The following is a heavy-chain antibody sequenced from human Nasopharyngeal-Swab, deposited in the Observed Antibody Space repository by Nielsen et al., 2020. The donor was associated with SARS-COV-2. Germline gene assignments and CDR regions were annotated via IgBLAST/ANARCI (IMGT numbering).Heavy chain of an antibody. J-gene: IGHJ3*02. CDR3: AKDTALYLAFDI. D-gene: IGHD3-9*01. Sequence: GESLQISCAASGFTFSSYAMSWVRQAPGKGLEWVSAISGSGGSTYYADSVKGRFTISRDKSKNTLYLQMNSLRAEDTAVYYCAKDTALYLAFDIWGQGTMVTVSS. CDR1: GFTFSSYA. V-gene: IGHV3-23*01. CDR2: ISGSGGST.